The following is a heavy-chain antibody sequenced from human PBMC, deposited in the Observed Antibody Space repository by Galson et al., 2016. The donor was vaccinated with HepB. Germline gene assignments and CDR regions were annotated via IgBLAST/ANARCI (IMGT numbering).Heavy chain of an antibody. CDR3: VREVYGGALDD. D-gene: IGHD4-23*01. CDR2: FYSSGKT. CDR1: GFTFSNYG. J-gene: IGHJ4*02. Sequence: SLRLSCAASGFTFSNYGMHWVRQAPGKGLKWVSVFYSSGKTAHADSVEGRFTVSRDTSKNMLYLQMNSLRAEDTAIYYCVREVYGGALDDWGQGTLVSVSS. V-gene: IGHV3-53*01.